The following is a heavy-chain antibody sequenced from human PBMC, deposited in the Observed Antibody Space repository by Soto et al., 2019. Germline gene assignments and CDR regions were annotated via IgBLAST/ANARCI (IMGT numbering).Heavy chain of an antibody. J-gene: IGHJ4*02. CDR2: ITHGGTT. D-gene: IGHD3-3*01. Sequence: QVQLQQWGAGLVKPSETLSLTCAVYGGSFDGYYWNWIRQSPGKGLEWIGEITHGGTTTYRPSLKIRVTMSLDTSKNQFFLNMTSVTAADTAVYYCARGRLFLTTSGLVITYFDSWGQGNLVTVSS. CDR1: GGSFDGYY. V-gene: IGHV4-34*01. CDR3: ARGRLFLTTSGLVITYFDS.